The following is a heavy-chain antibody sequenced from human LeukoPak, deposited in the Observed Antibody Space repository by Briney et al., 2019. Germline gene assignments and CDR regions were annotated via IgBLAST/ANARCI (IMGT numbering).Heavy chain of an antibody. CDR1: VGSFSSYY. D-gene: IGHD6-6*01. Sequence: SETLSLTCTVSVGSFSSYYWSWIRQPPGKGLEWIGYIYYTGSTNYNPSLKSRVTISVDMSKNQFSLKLSSVTAADTAVYYCARVPAYSSSFYYFDYWGQGTLVTVSS. J-gene: IGHJ4*02. CDR2: IYYTGST. V-gene: IGHV4-59*01. CDR3: ARVPAYSSSFYYFDY.